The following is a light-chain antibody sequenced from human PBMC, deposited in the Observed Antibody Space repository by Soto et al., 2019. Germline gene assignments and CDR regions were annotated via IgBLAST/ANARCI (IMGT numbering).Light chain of an antibody. CDR3: HQRINWPPIT. CDR1: QSIRNY. V-gene: IGKV3-11*01. J-gene: IGKJ5*01. CDR2: DAS. Sequence: EIVLTQSPATLSLSPGERATLSCRASQSIRNYLAWYQQKPGQAPRLLIYDASNRATGIPARFSGSGSGTDFTLTISSLEPEDFAVYYCHQRINWPPITFGQGIRLELK.